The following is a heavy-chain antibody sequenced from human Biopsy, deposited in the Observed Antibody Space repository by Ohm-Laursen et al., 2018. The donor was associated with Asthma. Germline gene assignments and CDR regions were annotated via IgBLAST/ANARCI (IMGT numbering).Heavy chain of an antibody. CDR1: GYNFISFA. CDR3: ARTYYDFLTGQVKDVFGV. Sequence: GASVKVSCKASGYNFISFAIHWVRQAPGQRLEWMGWVNTGNGDTKYSQKFQGRVTITRDISASTAYMELRSLRSEDTATYYCARTYYDFLTGQVKDVFGVWGQGTMVTVSS. D-gene: IGHD3-9*01. J-gene: IGHJ3*01. CDR2: VNTGNGDT. V-gene: IGHV1-3*04.